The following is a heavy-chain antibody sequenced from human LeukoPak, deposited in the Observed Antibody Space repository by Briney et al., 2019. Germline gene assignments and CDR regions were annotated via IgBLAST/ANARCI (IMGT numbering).Heavy chain of an antibody. J-gene: IGHJ5*02. CDR3: ARHAYSSGWTGWFDP. Sequence: SETLSLTCTVSGGSISSSSYYWGWIRQPPGTGLEWIGSIYYSGSTYYNPSLKSRVTISVDTSKNQFSLKLSSVTAADTAVYYCARHAYSSGWTGWFDPWGQGTLVTVSS. D-gene: IGHD6-19*01. CDR1: GGSISSSSYY. V-gene: IGHV4-39*01. CDR2: IYYSGST.